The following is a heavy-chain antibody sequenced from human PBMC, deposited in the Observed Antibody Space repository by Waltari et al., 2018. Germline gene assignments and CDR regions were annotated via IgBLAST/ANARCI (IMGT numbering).Heavy chain of an antibody. CDR2: ISGSGGST. Sequence: EVQLLESGGGLVQPGGSLRLSCAASGFTFSSYAMSWVRQAPGKGLEWVSAISGSGGSTYYADSVKGRFTISRDNSKNTLYLQMNSLRAEDTAVYYCAKDQGQNYGSGSYWASYYYYGMDVWGQGP. J-gene: IGHJ6*02. CDR1: GFTFSSYA. V-gene: IGHV3-23*01. D-gene: IGHD3-10*01. CDR3: AKDQGQNYGSGSYWASYYYYGMDV.